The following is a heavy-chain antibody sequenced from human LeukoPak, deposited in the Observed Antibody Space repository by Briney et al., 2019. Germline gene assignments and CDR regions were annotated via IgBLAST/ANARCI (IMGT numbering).Heavy chain of an antibody. CDR2: ISAYNGNT. Sequence: GASGRVSCTASGSTVTSSGISWVRQAPGQGLEWMGWISAYNGNTNYAQKLQGRVTMTTDTSTSTAYMELRSVSSHDTAVYYCAVDSSSWLDYWGQGTLVTVSS. CDR3: AVDSSSWLDY. J-gene: IGHJ4*02. CDR1: GSTVTSSG. D-gene: IGHD6-13*01. V-gene: IGHV1-18*01.